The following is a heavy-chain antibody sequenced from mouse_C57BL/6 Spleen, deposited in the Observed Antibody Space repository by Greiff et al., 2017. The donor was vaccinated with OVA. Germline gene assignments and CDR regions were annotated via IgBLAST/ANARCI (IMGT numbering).Heavy chain of an antibody. CDR3: AREGITTRAMDY. Sequence: QVQLKQPGAELVRPGSSVKLSCKASGYTFTSYWMHWVKQRPIQGLEWIGNIDPSDSETHYNQKFKDKATLTVDKSSSTAYMQLSSLTSEDSAVYYCAREGITTRAMDYWGQGTSVTVSS. CDR2: IDPSDSET. J-gene: IGHJ4*01. CDR1: GYTFTSYW. V-gene: IGHV1-52*01. D-gene: IGHD1-1*01.